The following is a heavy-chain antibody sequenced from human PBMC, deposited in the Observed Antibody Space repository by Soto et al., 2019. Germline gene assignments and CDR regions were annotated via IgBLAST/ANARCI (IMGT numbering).Heavy chain of an antibody. CDR3: ARGGSSARPSSYYGMDV. CDR1: GGTFSSYA. V-gene: IGHV1-69*12. CDR2: IIPIFGTA. D-gene: IGHD6-6*01. J-gene: IGHJ6*02. Sequence: QVQLVQSGAEVKKPGSSVKVSCKASGGTFSSYAISWVRQAPGQGLEWMGGIIPIFGTANYAQKFQGRVTITADESTSTAYMELSSLRSEDTGVYYCARGGSSARPSSYYGMDVWGQGTTVTVSS.